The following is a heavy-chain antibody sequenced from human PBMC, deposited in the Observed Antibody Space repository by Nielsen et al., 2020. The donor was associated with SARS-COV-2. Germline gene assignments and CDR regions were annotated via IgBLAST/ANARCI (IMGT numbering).Heavy chain of an antibody. Sequence: SETLSLTCTVSGGSISSYYWSWIRQPPGKRLEWIGYIYYSGSTNYNPSLKSRVTISVDTSKNQFSLKLSSVTAADTAVYYCARDGGGLIVRDAFDIWGQGTMVTVSS. CDR1: GGSISSYY. J-gene: IGHJ3*02. CDR3: ARDGGGLIVRDAFDI. V-gene: IGHV4-59*01. D-gene: IGHD3-22*01. CDR2: IYYSGST.